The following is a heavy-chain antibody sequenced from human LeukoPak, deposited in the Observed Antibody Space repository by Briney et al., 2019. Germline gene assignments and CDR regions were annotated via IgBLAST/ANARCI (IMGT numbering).Heavy chain of an antibody. V-gene: IGHV4-59*01. J-gene: IGHJ3*02. CDR2: IYYSGST. Sequence: PSETLSLTCAVYGGSFSGYYWSWIRQPPGKGLEWIGYIYYSGSTNYNPSLKSRVTISVDTSKNQFSLKLSSVTAADTAVYYCARESNDAFDIWGQGTMVTVSS. CDR1: GGSFSGYY. CDR3: ARESNDAFDI.